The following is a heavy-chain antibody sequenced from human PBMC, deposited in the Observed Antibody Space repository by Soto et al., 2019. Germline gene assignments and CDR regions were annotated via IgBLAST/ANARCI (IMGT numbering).Heavy chain of an antibody. CDR1: GFTFSSYA. J-gene: IGHJ4*02. Sequence: EVQLLESGGGLVQPGGSLRLSCAASGFTFSSYAMSWVRQAPGKGLEWVSAISGSGGSTYYADSVKGRYTISRDNSKNTLYVQINRLRADDTAVYYCPTVLLWVGELAVLSYFDYWGQGTLVTVSS. CDR3: PTVLLWVGELAVLSYFDY. V-gene: IGHV3-23*01. CDR2: ISGSGGST. D-gene: IGHD3-10*01.